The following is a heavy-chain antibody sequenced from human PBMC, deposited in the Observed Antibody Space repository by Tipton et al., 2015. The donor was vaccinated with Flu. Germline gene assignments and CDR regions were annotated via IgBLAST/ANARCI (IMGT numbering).Heavy chain of an antibody. CDR2: IYYSGST. V-gene: IGHV4-38-2*02. CDR3: ASFTPNSFDY. J-gene: IGHJ4*02. Sequence: TLSLTCTVSGYSISSGYYWGWIRQPPGKGLEWIGYIYYSGSTNYNPSLKSRVTISVDTSKNQFSLKLSSVTAADTAVYYCASFTPNSFDYWGQGTLVTVSS. CDR1: GYSISSGYY. D-gene: IGHD1-1*01.